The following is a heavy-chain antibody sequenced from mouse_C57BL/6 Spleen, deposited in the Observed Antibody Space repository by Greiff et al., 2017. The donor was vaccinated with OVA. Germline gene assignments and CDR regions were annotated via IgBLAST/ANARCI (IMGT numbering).Heavy chain of an antibody. V-gene: IGHV1-82*01. CDR3: ARSGSSGYGNYFDY. D-gene: IGHD3-2*02. J-gene: IGHJ2*01. Sequence: QVQLQQSGPELVKPGASVKISCKASGYAFSSSWMNWVKQRPGKGLEWIGRLYPGDGDTNYNGKFKGKATLTADKSSSPAYMQLSSLTSEDSAVYFCARSGSSGYGNYFDYWGQGTTLTVSS. CDR1: GYAFSSSW. CDR2: LYPGDGDT.